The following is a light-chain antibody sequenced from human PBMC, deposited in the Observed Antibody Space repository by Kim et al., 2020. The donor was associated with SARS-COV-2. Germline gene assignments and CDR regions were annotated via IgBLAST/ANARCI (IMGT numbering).Light chain of an antibody. CDR3: QVWDSSSDHPV. J-gene: IGLJ6*01. CDR2: YDS. CDR1: NIGSKS. Sequence: APGKTARITCGGNNIGSKSVHWYQQKPGQAPVLVIYYDSDRPSGIPERFSGSNSGNRATLTISRVEAGDEADYYCQVWDSSSDHPVFGSGTQLTVL. V-gene: IGLV3-21*04.